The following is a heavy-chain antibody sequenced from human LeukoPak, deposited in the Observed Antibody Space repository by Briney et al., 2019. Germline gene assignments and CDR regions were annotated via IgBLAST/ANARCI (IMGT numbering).Heavy chain of an antibody. J-gene: IGHJ4*02. CDR3: ARVGVVGAPTGDFDY. V-gene: IGHV4-34*01. Sequence: SETLSLTCAVYGGSFSGYYWSWIRQPPGKGLEWIGEINHSGSTNYNPSLKSRVTISVDTSKNQFSLKLSSVTAADTAAYYCARVGVVGAPTGDFDYWGQGTLVTVSS. D-gene: IGHD1-26*01. CDR2: INHSGST. CDR1: GGSFSGYY.